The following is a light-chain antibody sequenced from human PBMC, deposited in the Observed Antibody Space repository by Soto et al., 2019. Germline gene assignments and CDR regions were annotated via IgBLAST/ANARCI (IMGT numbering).Light chain of an antibody. Sequence: EIVLTQSPGTLSLSPGEGATLSCRARQSVDGSYLAWYQQKPGQAPRLLIYGASSRATGIPDRFSGSGSGTDFTLTISRLEPEDFAVYYCQQYVSSPITFGQGPRLEIK. CDR1: QSVDGSY. V-gene: IGKV3-20*01. CDR3: QQYVSSPIT. CDR2: GAS. J-gene: IGKJ5*01.